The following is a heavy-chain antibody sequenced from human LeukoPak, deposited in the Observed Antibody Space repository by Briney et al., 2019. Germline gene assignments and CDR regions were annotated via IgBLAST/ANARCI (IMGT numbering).Heavy chain of an antibody. CDR3: AGPLSSNVGLLNS. V-gene: IGHV3-33*01. J-gene: IGHJ4*02. D-gene: IGHD6-13*01. CDR2: IWYDGSNK. Sequence: GGSLRLSCAASGFTFSSYGMHWVRQAPGKGLEWVAVIWYDGSNKYYADSVKGRFTISRDNSKNTLYLQMNSLRAEDTAVYYCAGPLSSNVGLLNSWGLGTLVTVSS. CDR1: GFTFSSYG.